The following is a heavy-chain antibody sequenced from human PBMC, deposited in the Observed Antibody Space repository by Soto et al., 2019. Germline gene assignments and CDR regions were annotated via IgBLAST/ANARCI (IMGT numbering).Heavy chain of an antibody. CDR3: ARDCSGGTCFPGMDV. Sequence: VQLVESVGGVVQPGRSLRLSCAASGFTFSDYVMHWVRQAPGKGLEWLSSISSSSYIFYADSVRGRFTISRDNARNSMYLQINSLRDEDTAVYFCARDCSGGTCFPGMDVWGQGTTVTVSS. CDR2: ISSSSYI. D-gene: IGHD2-15*01. CDR1: GFTFSDYV. J-gene: IGHJ6*02. V-gene: IGHV3-21*01.